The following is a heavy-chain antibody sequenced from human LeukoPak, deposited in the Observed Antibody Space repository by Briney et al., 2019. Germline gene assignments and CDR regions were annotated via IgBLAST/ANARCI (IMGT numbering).Heavy chain of an antibody. CDR2: ISSNGGST. CDR1: GFTFSSYA. Sequence: PGGSLRLSCAASGFTFSSYAMHWVRQAPGKGLEYVSAISSNGGSTYYANSVKGRFTISRDNSKNTLYLQMGSLRAEDMAAYYCTTSVVAATLFDYWGQGTLVTVSS. D-gene: IGHD2-15*01. V-gene: IGHV3-64*01. CDR3: TTSVVAATLFDY. J-gene: IGHJ4*02.